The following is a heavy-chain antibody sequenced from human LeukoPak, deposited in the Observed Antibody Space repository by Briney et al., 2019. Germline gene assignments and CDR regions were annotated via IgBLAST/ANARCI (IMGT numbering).Heavy chain of an antibody. D-gene: IGHD4-11*01. Sequence: SETLSLTCAVSGGFISSGNWWGWFRQPPGKGLEWIGEIHHSVGTNYNPSLKSRVAISMDKSMNQFSLDVTSVTAADTAMYYCARKGPATIADYWGRGTLVTVSS. J-gene: IGHJ4*02. CDR2: IHHSVGT. CDR3: ARKGPATIADY. V-gene: IGHV4-4*02. CDR1: GGFISSGNW.